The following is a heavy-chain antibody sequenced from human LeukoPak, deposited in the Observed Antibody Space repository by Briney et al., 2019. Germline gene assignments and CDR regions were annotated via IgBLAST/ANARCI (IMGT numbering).Heavy chain of an antibody. CDR3: ARGRPHGNDY. V-gene: IGHV3-74*01. CDR2: IASDGSST. D-gene: IGHD4-23*01. J-gene: IGHJ4*02. Sequence: GGSLRLSCAASGFTFSSYWMNWVRQAPGKGLMWVSRIASDGSSTTYADSVKGRFSISRDNAKNTLYLQMNSLRVEDTAVYYCARGRPHGNDYWGQGTLVTVSS. CDR1: GFTFSSYW.